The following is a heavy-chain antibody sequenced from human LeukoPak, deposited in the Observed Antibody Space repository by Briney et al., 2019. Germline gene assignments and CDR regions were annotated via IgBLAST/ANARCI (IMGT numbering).Heavy chain of an antibody. CDR2: ISSSSSTI. D-gene: IGHD3-16*01. J-gene: IGHJ4*02. CDR1: GFTFSSYS. V-gene: IGHV3-48*01. CDR3: ARDTYASSSYY. Sequence: GGSLRLSCAASGFTFSSYSMNWVRQAPGKGLEWVSYISSSSSTIYYADSVKGRFTISRDNAKNSLYLQMNSLRAEDTAVYYCARDTYASSSYYWGQGTLVTVSS.